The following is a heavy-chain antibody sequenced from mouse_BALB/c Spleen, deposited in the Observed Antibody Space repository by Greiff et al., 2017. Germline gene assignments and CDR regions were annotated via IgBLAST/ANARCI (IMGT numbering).Heavy chain of an antibody. J-gene: IGHJ4*01. CDR3: ARDTVVAYYAMDY. D-gene: IGHD1-1*01. V-gene: IGHV7-3*02. CDR2: IRNKANGYTT. CDR1: GFTFTDYY. Sequence: EVHLVESGGGLVQPGGSLRLSCATSGFTFTDYYMSWVRQPPGKALEWLGFIRNKANGYTTEYSASVKGRFTISRDNSQSILYLQMNTLRAEDSATYYCARDTVVAYYAMDYWGQGTSVTVSS.